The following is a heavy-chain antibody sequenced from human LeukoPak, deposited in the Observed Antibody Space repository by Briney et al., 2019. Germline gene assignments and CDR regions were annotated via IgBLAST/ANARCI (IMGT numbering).Heavy chain of an antibody. J-gene: IGHJ4*02. CDR2: ISYDGGNK. D-gene: IGHD3-22*01. CDR3: ARDPTTYDSSGYYPGY. Sequence: GGSLRLSCAASGFTFSSYAMHWVRQAPGKGLEWVAVISYDGGNKYYADSVKGRFTISRDNSKNTLYLQMNSLRAEDTAVYYCARDPTTYDSSGYYPGYWGQGTLVTVSS. V-gene: IGHV3-30-3*01. CDR1: GFTFSSYA.